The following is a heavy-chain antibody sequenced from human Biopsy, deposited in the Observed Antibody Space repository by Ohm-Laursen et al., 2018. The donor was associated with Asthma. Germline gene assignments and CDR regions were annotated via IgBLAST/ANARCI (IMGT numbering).Heavy chain of an antibody. J-gene: IGHJ3*01. D-gene: IGHD5-18*01. V-gene: IGHV3-23*01. Sequence: SLRLSCTASGFAFDSYAMSWARQAPGKGLAWVSTIRPNNRGVDYVPSVRCRFTMSRDNSKNTLYLHMSSLRAEDTAVYYCVKDTYEDSGGYYTFEVWGQGTMVTVSS. CDR1: GFAFDSYA. CDR2: IRPNNRGV. CDR3: VKDTYEDSGGYYTFEV.